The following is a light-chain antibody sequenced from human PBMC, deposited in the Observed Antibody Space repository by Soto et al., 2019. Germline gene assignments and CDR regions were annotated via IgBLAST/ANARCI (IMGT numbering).Light chain of an antibody. CDR1: QSISSY. CDR3: QQSYSTPF. CDR2: AAS. V-gene: IGKV1-39*01. J-gene: IGKJ3*01. Sequence: DIQMTQSPSSLSASVGDRVTITCRARQSISSYLNWYQQKPGKAPKLLIYAASSLQSGVPSRFSGSGSGTDFTLTISSLQPEDFETYYCQQSYSTPFFGPGTKVDIQ.